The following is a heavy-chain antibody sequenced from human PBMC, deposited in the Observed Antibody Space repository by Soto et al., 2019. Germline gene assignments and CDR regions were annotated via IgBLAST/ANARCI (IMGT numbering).Heavy chain of an antibody. D-gene: IGHD5-18*01. CDR3: TRVLQLYYYYGMDV. CDR2: IRSKAYGGTT. J-gene: IGHJ6*02. V-gene: IGHV3-49*04. Sequence: GVLRLSCTASGFTFGDYAMSWVRQAPGKGLEWVGFIRSKAYGGTTEYAASVKGRFTISRDDSKSIAYLQMNSLKTEDTAVYYCTRVLQLYYYYGMDVWGQGTTVTVSS. CDR1: GFTFGDYA.